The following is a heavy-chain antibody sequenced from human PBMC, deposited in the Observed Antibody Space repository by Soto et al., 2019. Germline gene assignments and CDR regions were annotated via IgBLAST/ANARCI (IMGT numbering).Heavy chain of an antibody. CDR3: ARELPASYGYDY. D-gene: IGHD5-18*01. J-gene: IGHJ4*02. V-gene: IGHV4-34*01. Sequence: PSETLSLTCAVYGGSFSGYYWTSIRQPPGKGLEWIGEINHSGSTNYNPSLKSRVTISVDTSKNQFSLKLSSVTAADTAVYYCARELPASYGYDYWGQGTLVTVSS. CDR2: INHSGST. CDR1: GGSFSGYY.